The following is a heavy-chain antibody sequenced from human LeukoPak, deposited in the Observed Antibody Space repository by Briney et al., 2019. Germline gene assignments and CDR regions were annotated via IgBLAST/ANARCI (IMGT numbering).Heavy chain of an antibody. D-gene: IGHD3-10*01. CDR1: GYTFTGYY. CDR2: INPNSGGT. Sequence: ASVKVSCKASGYTFTGYYMHWVRQAPGQGLEWMGWINPNSGGTNYAQKFQGRVTMTRDTSISTAYMELSRLRSEDTAVYYCARDSAYYGSGSYYLENWFDPWGEGTLVIVSS. V-gene: IGHV1-2*02. CDR3: ARDSAYYGSGSYYLENWFDP. J-gene: IGHJ5*02.